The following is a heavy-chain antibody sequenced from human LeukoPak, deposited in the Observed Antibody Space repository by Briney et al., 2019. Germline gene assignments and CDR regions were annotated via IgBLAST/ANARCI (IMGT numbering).Heavy chain of an antibody. CDR2: ISAYNGNT. V-gene: IGHV1-18*01. CDR1: GYTVTSYG. Sequence: EASVKVSCKASGYTVTSYGISWVRQAPGQGLEWMGWISAYNGNTNYAQKLQGRVTMTTDTSTSTAYMELRSLRSDDTAVYYCARDLGTRGWYNWFDPWGQGTLVTVSS. J-gene: IGHJ5*02. D-gene: IGHD6-19*01. CDR3: ARDLGTRGWYNWFDP.